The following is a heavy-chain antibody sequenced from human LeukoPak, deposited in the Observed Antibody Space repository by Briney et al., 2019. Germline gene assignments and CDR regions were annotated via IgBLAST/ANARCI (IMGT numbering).Heavy chain of an antibody. D-gene: IGHD6-19*01. CDR3: ARERFYSSGSKSNRVDY. J-gene: IGHJ4*02. CDR1: GYTFTGYY. CDR2: INPNSGGT. V-gene: IGHV1-2*02. Sequence: ASVKVSCKASGYTFTGYYMHWVRQAPGQGLEWMGWINPNSGGTNYGQNFQGRVTMTRDTAINTAYMELSRLRSDDTAVYYCARERFYSSGSKSNRVDYWGQGTLVTVSS.